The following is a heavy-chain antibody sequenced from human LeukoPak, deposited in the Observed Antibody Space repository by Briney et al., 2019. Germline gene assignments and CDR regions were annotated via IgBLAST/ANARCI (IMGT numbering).Heavy chain of an antibody. J-gene: IGHJ3*02. CDR1: GFTFSSYG. CDR2: ISYDGSNK. Sequence: GGSLRLSCAASGFTFSSYGMHWVRQAPGKGLEWVAVISYDGSNKYYADSVKGRFTISRDNSKNTLYLQMNSQRAEDTAVYYCAKEAIWFGEYDAFDIWGQGTMVTVSS. D-gene: IGHD3-10*01. V-gene: IGHV3-30*18. CDR3: AKEAIWFGEYDAFDI.